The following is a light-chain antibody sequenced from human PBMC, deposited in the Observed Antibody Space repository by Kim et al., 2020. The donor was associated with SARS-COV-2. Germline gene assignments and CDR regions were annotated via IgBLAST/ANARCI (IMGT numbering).Light chain of an antibody. J-gene: IGLJ2*01. V-gene: IGLV3-19*01. CDR2: GKN. Sequence: LGQTVRITCQGDSLDSYYANWYQQQPGQAPVLVIYGKNNRPSGIPDRFSGSSSGNTASVTITGAQAEDEADYYCNSRDSSGNHVVFGGGTQLTVL. CDR3: NSRDSSGNHVV. CDR1: SLDSYY.